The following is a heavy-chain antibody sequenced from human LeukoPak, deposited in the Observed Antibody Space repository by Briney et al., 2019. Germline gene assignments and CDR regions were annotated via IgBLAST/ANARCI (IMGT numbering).Heavy chain of an antibody. V-gene: IGHV4-59*08. D-gene: IGHD3-22*01. CDR2: IYYSGST. CDR3: ARLSGDSSGPIDY. CDR1: GGSISSYY. J-gene: IGHJ4*02. Sequence: SETLSLTCTVSGGSISSYYWSWIRQPPGKGLEWIGYIYYSGSTNYNPSLKSRVTIPVDTSKNQFSLKLSSVTAADTAVYYCARLSGDSSGPIDYWGQGTLVTVSS.